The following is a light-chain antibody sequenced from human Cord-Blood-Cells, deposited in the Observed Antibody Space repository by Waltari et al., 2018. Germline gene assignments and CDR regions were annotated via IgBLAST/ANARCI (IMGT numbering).Light chain of an antibody. CDR3: QSYDSSLSGAV. CDR2: GNS. V-gene: IGLV1-40*01. Sequence: QSVLTQPPSVSGAPGQSVTISCTGSTSNIGAGPAVPWYQQLPGTAPKLLIYGNSNRPSGVPDRFSGSKSGTSASLAITGLQAEDEADYYCQSYDSSLSGAVFGGGTQLTVL. J-gene: IGLJ7*01. CDR1: TSNIGAGPA.